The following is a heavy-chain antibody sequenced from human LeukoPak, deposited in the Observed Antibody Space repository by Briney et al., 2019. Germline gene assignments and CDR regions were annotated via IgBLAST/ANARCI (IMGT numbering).Heavy chain of an antibody. CDR1: GFTFSSYA. J-gene: IGHJ4*02. Sequence: GGSLRLSCAASGFTFSSYAIHLVRQAPGKGLEWVAIISYDGSNKYYAESVKGRFTISRDNSKNTLYLQMNSLRAEDTAVYYCARGGFSVVTAPIDYWGQGTLVTVSS. CDR2: ISYDGSNK. D-gene: IGHD2-21*02. V-gene: IGHV3-30-3*01. CDR3: ARGGFSVVTAPIDY.